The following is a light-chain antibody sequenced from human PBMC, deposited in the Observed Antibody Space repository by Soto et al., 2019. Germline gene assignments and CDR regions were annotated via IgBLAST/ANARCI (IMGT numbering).Light chain of an antibody. J-gene: IGKJ1*01. Sequence: EIVMTQSPATLSVSPGERATLSCRASQSVSSNLAWYQQKPGQAPRLLIYGASTRATGIPARFSGSGSGTEFIVTISSLQSEDFAIYYCQQYHHWPVTFGQGTKVEIK. CDR3: QQYHHWPVT. V-gene: IGKV3-15*01. CDR2: GAS. CDR1: QSVSSN.